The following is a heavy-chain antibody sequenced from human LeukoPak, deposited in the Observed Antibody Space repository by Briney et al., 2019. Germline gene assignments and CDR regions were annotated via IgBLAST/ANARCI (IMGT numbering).Heavy chain of an antibody. CDR2: IVVGSGNT. J-gene: IGHJ6*02. CDR3: AADLPKWAPSYYYSGMDV. D-gene: IGHD1-26*01. Sequence: GASVRVSCKASGFTFTSSAMQWVRQARGQRREWIGWIVVGSGNTNYAQKFQERVTITRDMSTSTAYMELSSLRSEDTAVSSCAADLPKWAPSYYYSGMDVWGQGTTVTVSS. V-gene: IGHV1-58*02. CDR1: GFTFTSSA.